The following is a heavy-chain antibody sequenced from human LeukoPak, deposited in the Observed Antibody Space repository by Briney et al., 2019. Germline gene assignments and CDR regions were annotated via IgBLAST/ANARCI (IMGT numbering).Heavy chain of an antibody. CDR1: GFTFSSYS. J-gene: IGHJ4*02. D-gene: IGHD3-22*01. CDR2: ISSSSSYI. V-gene: IGHV3-21*01. Sequence: SGGSLRLSCAASGFTFSSYSMNWVRQAPGKGLEWVSSISSSSSYIYYADSVKGRFTISRDNAKNSLYLQMNSLRAEDTAVYYCARGNYDSSGYYYSAFDYWGQGTLVTVSS. CDR3: ARGNYDSSGYYYSAFDY.